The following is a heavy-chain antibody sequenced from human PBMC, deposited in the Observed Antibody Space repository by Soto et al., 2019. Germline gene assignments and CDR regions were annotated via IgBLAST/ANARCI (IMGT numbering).Heavy chain of an antibody. J-gene: IGHJ4*02. Sequence: GGSLRLSCAASGFTFSSYAMHWVRQAPGKGLEWVAVISYDGSNKYYADSVKGRFTISRDNSKNTLYLQMNSLRAEDTAVYYCARDPTYSSWGQGTLVTVSS. D-gene: IGHD6-13*01. CDR2: ISYDGSNK. CDR1: GFTFSSYA. V-gene: IGHV3-30-3*01. CDR3: ARDPTYSS.